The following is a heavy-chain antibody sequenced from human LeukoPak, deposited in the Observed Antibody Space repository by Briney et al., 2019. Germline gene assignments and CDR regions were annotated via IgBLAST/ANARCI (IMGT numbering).Heavy chain of an antibody. D-gene: IGHD3-22*01. J-gene: IGHJ3*02. Sequence: ASVKVSCKASGGSFSSYAISWVRQAPGQGLEWMGWINPNSGGTNYAQKFQSRVTMTRDTSISTAYMELSRLRSDDTAVYYCARKYYYDSSGYYSDAFDIWGQGTMVTVSS. CDR2: INPNSGGT. CDR3: ARKYYYDSSGYYSDAFDI. V-gene: IGHV1-2*02. CDR1: GGSFSSYA.